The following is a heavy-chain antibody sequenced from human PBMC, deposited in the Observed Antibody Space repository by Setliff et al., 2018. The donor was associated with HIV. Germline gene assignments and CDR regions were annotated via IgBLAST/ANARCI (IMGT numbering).Heavy chain of an antibody. J-gene: IGHJ4*01. CDR1: GYSFTAYG. CDR2: VNIDSGHT. Sequence: ASVKVSCKASGYSFTAYGISWVRQAPGQGLEWMGWVNIDSGHTNFAQKFQDRVTVTTDTSTNTTYMALRGLGSDDTATYYCARVPSGAAGVVRAGFYFWGQGTLVTVSS. V-gene: IGHV1-18*01. CDR3: ARVPSGAAGVVRAGFYF. D-gene: IGHD3-10*01.